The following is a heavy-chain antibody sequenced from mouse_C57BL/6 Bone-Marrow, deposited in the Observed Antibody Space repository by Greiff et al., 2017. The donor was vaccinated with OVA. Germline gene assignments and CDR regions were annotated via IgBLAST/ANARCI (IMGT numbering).Heavy chain of an antibody. Sequence: EVQVVESGGGLVKPGGSLKLSCAASGFTFSDYGMHWVRQAPVKGLEWVAYISSGSSTIYYADTVKGRFTISRDNAKNTLFLQMTRLRSEDTGRYDYAIITTASRGDYWGQGTSVTVSS. V-gene: IGHV5-17*01. CDR1: GFTFSDYG. J-gene: IGHJ4*01. D-gene: IGHD1-2*01. CDR3: AIITTASRGDY. CDR2: ISSGSSTI.